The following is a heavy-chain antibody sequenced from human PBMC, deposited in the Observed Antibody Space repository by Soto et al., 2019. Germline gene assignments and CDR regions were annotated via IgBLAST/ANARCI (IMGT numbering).Heavy chain of an antibody. CDR1: GGSISSYY. CDR3: ARVTRDFWSGYYESYYYYGMDV. J-gene: IGHJ6*02. V-gene: IGHV4-59*01. CDR2: IYYSGST. Sequence: SEILSLTCTVSGGSISSYYWSWIRQPPGKGLEWIGYIYYSGSTNYNPSLKSRVTISVDTSKNQFSLKLSSVTAADTAVYYCARVTRDFWSGYYESYYYYGMDVWGQGTTVTVSS. D-gene: IGHD3-3*01.